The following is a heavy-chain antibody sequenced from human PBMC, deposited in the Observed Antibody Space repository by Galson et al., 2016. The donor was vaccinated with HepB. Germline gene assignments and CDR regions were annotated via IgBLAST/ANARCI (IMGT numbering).Heavy chain of an antibody. V-gene: IGHV3-23*01. D-gene: IGHD4-17*01. Sequence: SLRLSCAASGFTFSNYPMSWVRQAAGKGLEWVSSVHYDGDTTYYSDSVKGRFTIFRDQSKNTVYLQMNSLRVEDSAAYYCAKTYGDYHIGQWDYWGQGTLVSVAS. CDR3: AKTYGDYHIGQWDY. CDR2: VHYDGDTT. CDR1: GFTFSNYP. J-gene: IGHJ4*02.